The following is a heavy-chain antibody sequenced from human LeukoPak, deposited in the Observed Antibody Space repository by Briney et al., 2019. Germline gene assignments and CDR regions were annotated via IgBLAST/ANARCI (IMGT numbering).Heavy chain of an antibody. J-gene: IGHJ4*02. D-gene: IGHD3-3*01. CDR2: IDPSDSYT. V-gene: IGHV5-10-1*01. CDR1: GYTFTSYW. Sequence: GESLVISCKGSGYTFTSYWISWVRQLPGKGLEWMGKIDPSDSYTTYNPSFQGHVTISADKSISAAYLQWSSLKALDTAMYYCARHSHYDFWSGYLDYWGQGTLVTVSS. CDR3: ARHSHYDFWSGYLDY.